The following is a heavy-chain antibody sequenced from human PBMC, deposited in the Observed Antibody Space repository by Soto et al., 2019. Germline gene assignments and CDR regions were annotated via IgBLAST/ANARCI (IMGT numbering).Heavy chain of an antibody. D-gene: IGHD3-22*01. J-gene: IGHJ6*02. CDR3: AREMIPMIMGGMSAMDV. CDR2: IACDGNNK. V-gene: IGHV3-30*03. CDR1: GFTFSSYG. Sequence: QVQLVESGGGVVQPGRSLRLSCEASGFTFSSYGMHWVLQAPGRGLERGAVIACDGNNKNDANSVKGRFTVSRDNSKNTLYLQMNSLRPEDTAVYYCAREMIPMIMGGMSAMDVWGQGTTVTVSS.